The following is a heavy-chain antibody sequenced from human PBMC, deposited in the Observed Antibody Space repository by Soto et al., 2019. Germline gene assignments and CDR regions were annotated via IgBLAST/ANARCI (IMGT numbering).Heavy chain of an antibody. CDR3: ARDFYDSVGYTWFDS. Sequence: SETLSLTCTVSGDTSTSYYWGWIRQAPGKGLEWIGHIRNSGTSTHNPSLNGRVTISIDMSKKQFSLKLTSLTSADTAVYYCARDFYDSVGYTWFDSWSQGTLVTVPQ. CDR2: IRNSGTS. D-gene: IGHD3-22*01. J-gene: IGHJ5*01. CDR1: GDTSTSYY. V-gene: IGHV4-59*01.